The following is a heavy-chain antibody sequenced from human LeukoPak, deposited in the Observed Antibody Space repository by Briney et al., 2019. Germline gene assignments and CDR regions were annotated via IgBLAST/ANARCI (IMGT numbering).Heavy chain of an antibody. D-gene: IGHD1-26*01. V-gene: IGHV3-30-3*01. CDR1: GFTFSSYA. CDR3: ATGSPAFDY. Sequence: PGGSLRLSCAASGFTFSSYAMYWVRQALAKGLEWVAVISYDGSNEDYADSVKGRFTISRDNSKNTLYLQMNILRAEDTAVYYCATGSPAFDYWGQGTLVTVSS. CDR2: ISYDGSNE. J-gene: IGHJ4*02.